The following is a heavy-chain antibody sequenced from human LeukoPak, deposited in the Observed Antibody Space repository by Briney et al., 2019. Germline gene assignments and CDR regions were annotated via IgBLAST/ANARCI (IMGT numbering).Heavy chain of an antibody. V-gene: IGHV1-18*01. CDR1: GYTFTSYG. Sequence: ASVKVSCKASGYTFTSYGISWVRQAPRQGLEGMGWISAYNGNTNYAQKLQGRVTMTTDTSTSTAYMELRSLRSDDTAVYYCARDLGRDGTRYYYYYMDVWGKGTTVTVSS. D-gene: IGHD5-24*01. CDR2: ISAYNGNT. J-gene: IGHJ6*03. CDR3: ARDLGRDGTRYYYYYMDV.